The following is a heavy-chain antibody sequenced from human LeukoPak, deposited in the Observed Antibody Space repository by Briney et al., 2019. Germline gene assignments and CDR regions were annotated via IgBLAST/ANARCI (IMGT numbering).Heavy chain of an antibody. CDR3: TSDLRWMSPGIDY. CDR1: GFTFSNAW. D-gene: IGHD1-14*01. Sequence: PGGSLRLSCAASGFTFSNAWMNWVRQAPGKGLEWVGRVKKKSDGGTIDYAAPVKGRFTISRDDSKNTLYLQMNSLKIDDTAVYYCTSDLRWMSPGIDYWGQGTLVTVSS. V-gene: IGHV3-15*01. CDR2: VKKKSDGGTI. J-gene: IGHJ4*02.